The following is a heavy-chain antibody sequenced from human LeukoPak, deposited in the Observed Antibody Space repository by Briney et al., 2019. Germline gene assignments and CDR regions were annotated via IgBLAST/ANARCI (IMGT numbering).Heavy chain of an antibody. V-gene: IGHV1-18*01. Sequence: ASVKVSCKVSGYTFTSYGISWVRQAPGQGLEWMGWINTNNGNTNYVQRLQGRVTMTTDTSTTTAYMELRSLRSDDTAVYYCARYLVAADAFDFWGQGTMVTVSS. CDR3: ARYLVAADAFDF. CDR2: INTNNGNT. CDR1: GYTFTSYG. D-gene: IGHD2-15*01. J-gene: IGHJ3*01.